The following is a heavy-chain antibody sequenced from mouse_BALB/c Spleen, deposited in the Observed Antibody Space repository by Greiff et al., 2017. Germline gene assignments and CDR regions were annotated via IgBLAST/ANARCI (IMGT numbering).Heavy chain of an antibody. CDR3: ARDYYGSKAWFAY. CDR1: GFSLTSYG. D-gene: IGHD1-1*01. Sequence: VHLVESGPGLVQPSQSLSITCTVSGFSLTSYGVHWVRQSPGKGLEWLGVIWSGGSTDYNAAFISRLSISKDNSKSQVFFKMNSLQADDTAMYYCARDYYGSKAWFAYWGEGTLVTVSA. J-gene: IGHJ3*01. CDR2: IWSGGST. V-gene: IGHV2-4-1*01.